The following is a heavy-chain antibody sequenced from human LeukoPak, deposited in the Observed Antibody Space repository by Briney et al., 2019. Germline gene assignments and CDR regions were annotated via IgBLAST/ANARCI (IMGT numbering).Heavy chain of an antibody. J-gene: IGHJ4*02. CDR1: GFTFSSYA. V-gene: IGHV3-30-3*01. Sequence: GGSLRLSCAASGFTFSSYAMHWVRQAPGKGLEWVAVISYDGSNKYYADSVKGRFTISRDNSKNTLYLQMNSLRAEDTAVYYCARETVYSGSLNPDYWGQGTLVTVSS. CDR3: ARETVYSGSLNPDY. CDR2: ISYDGSNK. D-gene: IGHD1-26*01.